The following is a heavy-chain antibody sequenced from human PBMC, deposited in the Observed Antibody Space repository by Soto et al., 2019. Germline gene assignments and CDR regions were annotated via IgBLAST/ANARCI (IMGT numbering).Heavy chain of an antibody. CDR1: GFTFSSYE. J-gene: IGHJ4*02. CDR3: ATSVNSAMAFDY. CDR2: ISSGGSSI. D-gene: IGHD5-18*01. Sequence: GGSLRLSCAASGFTFSSYEMNRFSQAPAKGVEWVSYISSGGSSIYYADSVKGRFTISRDNAKNSLYLQMNSLRAEDTAVYYCATSVNSAMAFDYWGQGTLVTVSS. V-gene: IGHV3-48*03.